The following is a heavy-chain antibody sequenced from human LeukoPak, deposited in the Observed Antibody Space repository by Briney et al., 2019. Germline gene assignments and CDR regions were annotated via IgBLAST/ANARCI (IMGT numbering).Heavy chain of an antibody. CDR2: TNRDGGRT. Sequence: GGSLRLSCAASGFTFSTYWMHWVRQAPGKGLVWVSRTNRDGGRTDYADSVKGRFTISRDNSKNTLYLQMNSLRAEDTAVYYCANLAAVPPETYDFWSGYYNDYWGQGTLVTVSS. J-gene: IGHJ4*02. D-gene: IGHD3-3*01. CDR1: GFTFSTYW. CDR3: ANLAAVPPETYDFWSGYYNDY. V-gene: IGHV3-74*01.